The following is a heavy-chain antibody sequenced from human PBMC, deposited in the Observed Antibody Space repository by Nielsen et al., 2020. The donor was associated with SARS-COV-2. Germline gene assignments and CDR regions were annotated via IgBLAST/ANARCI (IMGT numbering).Heavy chain of an antibody. CDR2: IKRSGGST. CDR1: GFTFDNYA. V-gene: IGHV3-23*01. J-gene: IGHJ4*02. D-gene: IGHD1-26*01. CDR3: AKEQKGADWGSYFDY. Sequence: GESLKISCAASGFTFDNYAMTWVRQAPGKGLEWVSVIKRSGGSTYYADSVKGRYTISRDNSKNTVSLQMDSLRVEDTAIYHCAKEQKGADWGSYFDYWGQGTLVPVSS.